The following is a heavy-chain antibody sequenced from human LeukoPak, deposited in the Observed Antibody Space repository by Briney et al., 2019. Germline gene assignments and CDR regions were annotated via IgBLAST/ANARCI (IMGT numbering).Heavy chain of an antibody. CDR1: GYTLTELS. V-gene: IGHV1-24*01. CDR3: ATPKAYCGGDCYRLDY. Sequence: ASVKVSCKVSGYTLTELSMHWVRQAPGKGLEWMGGFDPEDGETIYAQKFQGRVTMTEDTSTDTAYMELSSLRSEDTAVYYCATPKAYCGGDCYRLDYWGQGTLVTVSS. D-gene: IGHD2-21*02. CDR2: FDPEDGET. J-gene: IGHJ4*02.